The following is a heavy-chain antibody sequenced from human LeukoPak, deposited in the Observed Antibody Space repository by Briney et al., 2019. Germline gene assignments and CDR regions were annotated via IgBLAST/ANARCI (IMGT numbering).Heavy chain of an antibody. J-gene: IGHJ5*02. D-gene: IGHD3-10*01. Sequence: RSSETLSLTCAVYGGSFSGYYWSWIRQPPGKGLEWIGEINHSGSTNYNPSLKSRVTISVDTSKNQFSLKLSSVTAADTAVYYCARRAAPGHYYGSGSRRFDPWGQGTLVTVCS. CDR2: INHSGST. CDR1: GGSFSGYY. V-gene: IGHV4-34*01. CDR3: ARRAAPGHYYGSGSRRFDP.